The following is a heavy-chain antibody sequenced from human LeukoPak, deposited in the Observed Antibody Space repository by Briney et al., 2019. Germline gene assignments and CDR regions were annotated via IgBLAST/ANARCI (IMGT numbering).Heavy chain of an antibody. CDR3: TRDSLPYYYDSSGYDY. CDR2: IRSKAYGGTT. CDR1: GFTFGDYA. J-gene: IGHJ4*02. D-gene: IGHD3-22*01. Sequence: GGSLRLSCTASGFTFGDYAMSWVRQAPGKGLEWVGFIRSKAYGGTTEYAASVKGRFTISRDDSKSIAYLQMNSLKTEDTAVYYCTRDSLPYYYDSSGYDYWGQGTLVTVSS. V-gene: IGHV3-49*04.